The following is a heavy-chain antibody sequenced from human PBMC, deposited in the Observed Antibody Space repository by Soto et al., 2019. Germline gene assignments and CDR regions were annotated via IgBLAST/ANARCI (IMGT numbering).Heavy chain of an antibody. J-gene: IGHJ4*02. CDR3: AMTTVTYPDYFDV. D-gene: IGHD4-17*01. V-gene: IGHV4-39*01. CDR2: IYYNRST. Sequence: SETLSLTCTISGASMTSSSYFWGFVRQPPGLGLEWIGTIYYNRSTYYSTSLKSRVAISVDTSKNLFSLSLRSVTAADTAMYYCAMTTVTYPDYFDVWGQGALVTVFS. CDR1: GASMTSSSYF.